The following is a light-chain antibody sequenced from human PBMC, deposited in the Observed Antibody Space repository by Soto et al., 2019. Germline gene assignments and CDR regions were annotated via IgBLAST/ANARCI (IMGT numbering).Light chain of an antibody. Sequence: EIVLTQSPGTLSLSPGERATLSCRASQSVSSSFLAWYQQTPGQAPRLLIYGASSRATGIPDRFSGSGAGTYFTLTISRLDPEDFALYYCQQYGSSRFTFGQGTRLEIK. V-gene: IGKV3-20*01. CDR1: QSVSSSF. CDR2: GAS. CDR3: QQYGSSRFT. J-gene: IGKJ5*01.